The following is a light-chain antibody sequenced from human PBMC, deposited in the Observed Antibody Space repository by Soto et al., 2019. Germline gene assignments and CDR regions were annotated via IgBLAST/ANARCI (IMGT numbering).Light chain of an antibody. CDR2: DAS. CDR1: QTVDTY. Sequence: DIVLTQSPATLSLSPGESATLSCTTNQTVDTYFAWYQQKRGLPPRLLIYDASNRAIGIPARFSGRGSGTYFSRTISSLEPEDFAIYYCQQRGSWPPTFGRGTRLEI. V-gene: IGKV3-11*01. CDR3: QQRGSWPPT. J-gene: IGKJ5*01.